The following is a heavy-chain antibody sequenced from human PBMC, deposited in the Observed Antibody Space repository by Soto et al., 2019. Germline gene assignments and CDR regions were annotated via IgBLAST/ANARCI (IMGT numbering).Heavy chain of an antibody. Sequence: QVQLVESGGGVVQPGRSLRLSCAASGFTFSSYSMHWVRQAPGKGLEWVAVISHDGSNKYYADSVTGRFPISRDNSKITLYLQINSLRTEDTAVYSGARDFYDGSENFDYWGQGTLFTVSS. CDR3: ARDFYDGSENFDY. V-gene: IGHV3-30-3*01. D-gene: IGHD3-10*01. CDR2: ISHDGSNK. CDR1: GFTFSSYS. J-gene: IGHJ4*02.